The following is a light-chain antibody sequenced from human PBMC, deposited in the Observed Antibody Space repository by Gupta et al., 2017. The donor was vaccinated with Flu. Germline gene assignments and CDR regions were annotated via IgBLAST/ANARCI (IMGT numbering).Light chain of an antibody. CDR3: QSADSTDTYVV. CDR1: ALPNQF. CDR2: KDS. J-gene: IGLJ2*01. V-gene: IGLV3-25*03. Sequence: SSALPQPPSVSVSPGQTARIPCSGDALPNQFAYWYQQKPGQAPVLVVRKDSERPPGISERFSGSSSGTTVTLTISGVQAEDEADYYCQSADSTDTYVVFGGGTKLTVL.